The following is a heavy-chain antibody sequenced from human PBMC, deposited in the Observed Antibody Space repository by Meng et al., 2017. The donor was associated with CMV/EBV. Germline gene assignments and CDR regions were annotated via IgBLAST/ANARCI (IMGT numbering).Heavy chain of an antibody. CDR3: ARDRRGYSYGYYYYGMDV. Sequence: SLKISCAASGFTFSSYAMHWVRQAPGKGLEWVAVMSYDGSNKYYADSVKGRFTISRDNSKNTLYLQMNSLRAEDTAVYYCARDRRGYSYGYYYYGMDVWGQGTTVTVSS. V-gene: IGHV3-30-3*01. CDR2: MSYDGSNK. J-gene: IGHJ6*02. D-gene: IGHD5-18*01. CDR1: GFTFSSYA.